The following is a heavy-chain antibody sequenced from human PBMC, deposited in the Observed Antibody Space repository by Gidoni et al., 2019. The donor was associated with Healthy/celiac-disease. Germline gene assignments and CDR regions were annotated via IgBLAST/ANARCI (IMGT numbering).Heavy chain of an antibody. V-gene: IGHV3-33*01. J-gene: IGHJ4*02. CDR1: GFTFSSYG. D-gene: IGHD3-22*01. Sequence: QVQLVESGGGVVQQGRSLRLSGAASGFTFSSYGMHWVRQAPGKGLEWVAVIWYDGSNKYYADSVKGRFTISRDNSKNTLYLQMNSLRAEDTAVYYCARGEYYYDSSCLFHWGQGTLVTVSS. CDR2: IWYDGSNK. CDR3: ARGEYYYDSSCLFH.